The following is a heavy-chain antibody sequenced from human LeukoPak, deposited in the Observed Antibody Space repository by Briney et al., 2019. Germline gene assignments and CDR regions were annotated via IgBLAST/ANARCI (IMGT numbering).Heavy chain of an antibody. D-gene: IGHD2-15*01. CDR3: TRGGTSCVVYCSGGSWLPFDY. CDR2: FRSKAFGGTT. V-gene: IGHV3-49*04. CDR1: GFTFGDYT. J-gene: IGHJ4*02. Sequence: GGSLRLSCTASGFTFGDYTVSWVRQAPGKGLEWVSFFRSKAFGGTTQYAASVKGRFTISRDDSKSIAYLQMNSLKTEDTAVYYCTRGGTSCVVYCSGGSWLPFDYWGQGTLVTVSS.